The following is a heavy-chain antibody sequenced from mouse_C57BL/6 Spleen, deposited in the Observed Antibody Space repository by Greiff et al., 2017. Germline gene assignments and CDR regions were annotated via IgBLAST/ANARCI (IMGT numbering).Heavy chain of an antibody. J-gene: IGHJ1*03. V-gene: IGHV10-1*01. Sequence: EVQLVESGGGLVQPKGSLKLSCAASGFSFNTYAMNWVRQAPGKGLEWVARIRSKSNNYVTYYADSVKDRFTISRDDSESMLYLQMNNLKTEDTAMYYCVRKYDYGSRGWYFDVWGTGTTVTVSS. CDR1: GFSFNTYA. CDR2: IRSKSNNYVT. CDR3: VRKYDYGSRGWYFDV. D-gene: IGHD1-1*01.